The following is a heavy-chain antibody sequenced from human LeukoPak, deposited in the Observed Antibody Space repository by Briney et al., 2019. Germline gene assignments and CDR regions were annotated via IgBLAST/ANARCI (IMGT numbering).Heavy chain of an antibody. V-gene: IGHV2-5*02. J-gene: IGHJ4*02. CDR3: AHRLGHQRAAAGIFFDY. CDR2: IYWDDDK. D-gene: IGHD6-13*01. CDR1: GFSLSTSGVG. Sequence: SGPTLVNPTQTLTLTCTFSGFSLSTSGVGVGWIRQPPGKALEWLALIYWDDDKRYSPSLKSRLTITKDTSKNQVVLTMTNMDPVDTATYYCAHRLGHQRAAAGIFFDYWGQGTLVTVSS.